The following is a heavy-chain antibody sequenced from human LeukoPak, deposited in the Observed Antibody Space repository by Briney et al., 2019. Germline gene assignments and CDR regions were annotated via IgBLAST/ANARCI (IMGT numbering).Heavy chain of an antibody. CDR3: AKHYFYSYGSLDY. J-gene: IGHJ4*02. CDR1: GFTFSAYS. D-gene: IGHD5-18*01. Sequence: GGSLRLSCAASGFTFSAYSMNWVRQPPGRGLEWVSYISSSSSTTHYADSVKGRSTISRDNAKNSLYLQMNSLRDEDTAVYFCAKHYFYSYGSLDYWGQGTLVTVSS. V-gene: IGHV3-48*02. CDR2: ISSSSSTT.